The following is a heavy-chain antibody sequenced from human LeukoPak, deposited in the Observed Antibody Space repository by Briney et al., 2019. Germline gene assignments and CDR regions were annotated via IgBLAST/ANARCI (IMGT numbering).Heavy chain of an antibody. CDR2: LYPDGRT. J-gene: IGHJ4*02. Sequence: GGSLRLSYAASGFAVSSNYMNWVRQAPGKGLEWVSVLYPDGRTYYADSVKGRFTISRDVSKNTLFLQMTSLRAEDTAVYYCAKAKGWYGEGYFDYWGQGTLVTVSS. CDR1: GFAVSSNY. CDR3: AKAKGWYGEGYFDY. D-gene: IGHD3-10*01. V-gene: IGHV3-53*01.